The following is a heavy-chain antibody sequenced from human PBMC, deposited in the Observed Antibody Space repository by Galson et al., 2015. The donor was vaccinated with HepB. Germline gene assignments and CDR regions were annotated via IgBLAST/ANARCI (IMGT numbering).Heavy chain of an antibody. V-gene: IGHV3-11*01. D-gene: IGHD6-13*01. CDR2: ISSSGSTI. Sequence: SLRLSCAASGFTFSDYYMSWIRQAPGKGLEWVSYISSSGSTIYYADSVKGRFTISRDNAKNSLYLQMNSLRAEDTAVYYCARDRRSSSWYGGLWYYYYYMDVWGKGTTVTVSS. J-gene: IGHJ6*03. CDR1: GFTFSDYY. CDR3: ARDRRSSSWYGGLWYYYYYMDV.